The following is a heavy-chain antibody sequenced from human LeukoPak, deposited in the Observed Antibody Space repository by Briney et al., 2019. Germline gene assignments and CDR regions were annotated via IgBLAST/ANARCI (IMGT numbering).Heavy chain of an antibody. CDR1: GFTFSSYA. V-gene: IGHV3-23*01. CDR3: AKETTVRNEDVFDY. D-gene: IGHD4-17*01. Sequence: TGGSLRLSCAASGFTFSSYAMSWVRQAPGRGLEWVPAISGSGGSTYYADSVEGRFTISRDNSKNTLYLQMNSLRAEDTAVYYCAKETTVRNEDVFDYWGQGTLVTVSS. CDR2: ISGSGGST. J-gene: IGHJ4*02.